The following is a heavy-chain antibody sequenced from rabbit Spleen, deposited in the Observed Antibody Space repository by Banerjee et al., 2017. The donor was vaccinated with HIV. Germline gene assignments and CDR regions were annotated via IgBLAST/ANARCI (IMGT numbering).Heavy chain of an antibody. CDR2: INAVTGRA. D-gene: IGHD4-2*01. CDR3: ARAPSSVDYAADL. J-gene: IGHJ4*01. V-gene: IGHV1S45*01. Sequence: QEQLVESGGGLVKPEGSLKLSCTASGFSFSNKAVMCWVRRAPGKGLEWITCINAVTGRAVYASWAKGRFTFSKTSSTTVTLQMTSLTAADTATYFCARAPSSVDYAADLWGPGTLVTVS. CDR1: GFSFSNKAV.